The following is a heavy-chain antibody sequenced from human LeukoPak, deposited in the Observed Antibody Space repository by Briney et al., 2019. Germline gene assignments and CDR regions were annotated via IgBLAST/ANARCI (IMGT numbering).Heavy chain of an antibody. CDR1: GGSISSSSYY. Sequence: SETLSLTCTVSGGSISSSSYYWGWNRQPPGKGLEWIGSIYYSGSTYYNPSLKSRVTISVDTSKNQFSLKLSSVTAADTAVYYCARLGPAAGTSFDYWGQGTLVTVSS. V-gene: IGHV4-39*07. CDR2: IYYSGST. CDR3: ARLGPAAGTSFDY. J-gene: IGHJ4*02. D-gene: IGHD6-13*01.